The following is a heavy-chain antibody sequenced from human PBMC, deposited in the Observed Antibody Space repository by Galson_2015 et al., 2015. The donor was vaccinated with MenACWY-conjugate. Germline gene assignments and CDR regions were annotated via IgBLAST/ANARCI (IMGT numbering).Heavy chain of an antibody. Sequence: SLRLSCAASGFTFSNAWMSWVRQAPGKGLEWVGRIKSKTDGGTTDYAAPVKGRFTISRDDSKNTLYLQMNSLKTEDTAVYYCTTDPSGDTYYYDSSGYPAFPWDYWGQGTLVTVSS. V-gene: IGHV3-15*01. CDR2: IKSKTDGGTT. D-gene: IGHD3-22*01. J-gene: IGHJ4*02. CDR3: TTDPSGDTYYYDSSGYPAFPWDY. CDR1: GFTFSNAW.